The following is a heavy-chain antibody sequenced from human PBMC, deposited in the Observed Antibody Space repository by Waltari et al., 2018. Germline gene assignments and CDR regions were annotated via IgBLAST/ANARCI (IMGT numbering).Heavy chain of an antibody. CDR3: ARPYSSYGMDV. J-gene: IGHJ6*02. CDR1: GYSFPTYW. D-gene: IGHD4-4*01. Sequence: EVQLVQSGAEVKKPGESLSISCKGSGYSFPTYWIYWVRQMPGKGPEWMGGIEPDASHTDYSPSFEGHVTISADKSISTVYLQWSSLKASDTAMYYCARPYSSYGMDVWGQGTTVTVSS. CDR2: IEPDASHT. V-gene: IGHV5-10-1*03.